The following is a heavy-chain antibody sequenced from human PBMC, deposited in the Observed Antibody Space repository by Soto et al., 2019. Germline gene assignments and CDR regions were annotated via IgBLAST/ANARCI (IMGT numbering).Heavy chain of an antibody. CDR1: GFKFSDYW. Sequence: GGSLRLSCAASGFKFSDYWMGWVRQAPGKGLEWVGNIKHDTSEAHYADSVKGRFTITRDNIKNFLFLQMNGLRSDDTASYYCARDGLLFSGPYRPSRFDYWGLGTLVTVS. CDR2: IKHDTSEA. CDR3: ARDGLLFSGPYRPSRFDY. V-gene: IGHV3-7*03. D-gene: IGHD3-16*02. J-gene: IGHJ4*02.